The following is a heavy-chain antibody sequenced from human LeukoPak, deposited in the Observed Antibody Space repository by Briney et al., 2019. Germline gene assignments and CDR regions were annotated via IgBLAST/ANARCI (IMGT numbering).Heavy chain of an antibody. V-gene: IGHV3-23*01. CDR2: ISGSGGST. J-gene: IGHJ6*03. Sequence: SGGSLRLPCAASGFTFSSYAMSWVRQAPGKGLEWVSAISGSGGSTYYADSVKGRFTISRDNSKNTLYLQMNSLRAEDTAVYYCAKRRESSSRRRSYYYMDVWGKGTTVTVSS. CDR3: AKRRESSSRRRSYYYMDV. D-gene: IGHD6-6*01. CDR1: GFTFSSYA.